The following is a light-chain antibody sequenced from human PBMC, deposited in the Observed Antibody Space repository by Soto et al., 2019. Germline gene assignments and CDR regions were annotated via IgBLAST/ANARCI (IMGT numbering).Light chain of an antibody. CDR1: SSDVGGYNY. CDR2: DVS. Sequence: QSVLTQPASVSGSPGQSITISCTGTSSDVGGYNYVSWYQQHPGKAPKLMIYDVSNRPSGVSNRFSGSKSGNTASLSISGLQAEDEADYYCSSYTSSIPLVSGGGTKVTVL. V-gene: IGLV2-14*03. J-gene: IGLJ2*01. CDR3: SSYTSSIPLV.